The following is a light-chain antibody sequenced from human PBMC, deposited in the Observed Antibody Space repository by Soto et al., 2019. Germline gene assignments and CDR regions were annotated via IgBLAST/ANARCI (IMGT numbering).Light chain of an antibody. CDR1: QFAGNK. CDR3: QQYDNWPPWT. Sequence: VMTQSPATLSVSPGEGATLSCRASQFAGNKLAWFQQKPGQAPRLLIYFASTRATGIPARFSGSGSGTEFTLTISSLQSEDFAVYYCQQYDNWPPWTFGQGTKVEI. CDR2: FAS. J-gene: IGKJ1*01. V-gene: IGKV3-15*01.